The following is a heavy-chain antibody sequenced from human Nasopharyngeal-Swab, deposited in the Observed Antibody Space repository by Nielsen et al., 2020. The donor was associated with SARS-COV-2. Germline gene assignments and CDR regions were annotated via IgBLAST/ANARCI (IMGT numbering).Heavy chain of an antibody. CDR3: AREPTKDEERRGKEEGREV. J-gene: IGHJ6*02. D-gene: IGHD3-16*01. CDR2: IYYSGST. Sequence: WIRQPPGKGLEWIGYIYYSGSTYYNPSLKSRVTISVDTSKNQFSLKLSSVTAADTAVYYCAREPTKDEERRGKEEGREVWGQG. V-gene: IGHV4-31*02.